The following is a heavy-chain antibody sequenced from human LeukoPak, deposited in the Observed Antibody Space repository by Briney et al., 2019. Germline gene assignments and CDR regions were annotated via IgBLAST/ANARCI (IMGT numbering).Heavy chain of an antibody. CDR2: INPNSGET. D-gene: IGHD6-13*01. J-gene: IGHJ4*02. CDR1: GYTFSGYY. CDR3: ARGGYSSSLYDY. Sequence: ASVKVSCKTSGYTFSGYYMHWVRQAPGQGLEWMGWINPNSGETHYAQNFRGRVTMTRDTSITTAYMELSSLMSDDTAFYYGARGGYSSSLYDYWGQGTLVTVSS. V-gene: IGHV1-2*02.